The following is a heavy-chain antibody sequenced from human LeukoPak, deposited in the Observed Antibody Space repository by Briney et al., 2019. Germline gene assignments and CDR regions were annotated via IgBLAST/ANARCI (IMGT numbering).Heavy chain of an antibody. D-gene: IGHD1-26*01. CDR3: ARLRGGATAFDY. CDR1: GFTFSSYG. Sequence: GRSLRLSCAASGFTFSSYGMHWVRQAPGKGLEWVAVISYDGSNKYYADSVKGRFTISRDNSKNTLYLQMNSLRAEDTAVYYCARLRGGATAFDYWGQGTLVTVSS. J-gene: IGHJ4*02. V-gene: IGHV3-30*03. CDR2: ISYDGSNK.